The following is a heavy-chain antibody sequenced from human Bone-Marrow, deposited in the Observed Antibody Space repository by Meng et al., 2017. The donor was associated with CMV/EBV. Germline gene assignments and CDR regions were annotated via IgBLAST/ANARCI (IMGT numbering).Heavy chain of an antibody. CDR1: EFTFSTYA. CDR3: ARSLAAAANYYHGMDV. CDR2: ISYDGTNR. J-gene: IGHJ6*02. V-gene: IGHV3-30*04. D-gene: IGHD6-25*01. Sequence: GESLKISCAASEFTFSTYAMHWVRQAPGKGLEWVALISYDGTNRYFADSVRGRFTISRDNSKNTLFLQMISLRPEDTAVYYCARSLAAAANYYHGMDVWGQGTTVTV.